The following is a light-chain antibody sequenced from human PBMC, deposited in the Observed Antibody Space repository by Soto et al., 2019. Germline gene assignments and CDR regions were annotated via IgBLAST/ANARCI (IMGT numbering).Light chain of an antibody. CDR3: SSYTRSNTPFL. CDR1: SSDVGGYNY. J-gene: IGLJ1*01. V-gene: IGLV2-14*01. Sequence: QSALTQPASVSGSPGQSITIPCTGTSSDVGGYNYVSWYQHHPGKAPKLIIYEVSNRPSGVSNRFSGSKSGNTASLTISGLQAEDEADYYCSSYTRSNTPFLFGTRTKLTVL. CDR2: EVS.